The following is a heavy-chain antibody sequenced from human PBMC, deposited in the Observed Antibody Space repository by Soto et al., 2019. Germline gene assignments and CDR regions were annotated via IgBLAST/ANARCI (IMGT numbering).Heavy chain of an antibody. CDR1: GFTFSTYA. V-gene: IGHV3-30*14. CDR3: ARDRGGYYYYGMDV. Sequence: SLRLSCAASGFTFSTYAMHWVRQAPAKGLEWVALISYDGSTYYADSVKGRFTISRDNSKNTLYLQMNSLRAEDTAVYYCARDRGGYYYYGMDVWGQGTTVTVSS. D-gene: IGHD3-16*01. CDR2: ISYDGST. J-gene: IGHJ6*02.